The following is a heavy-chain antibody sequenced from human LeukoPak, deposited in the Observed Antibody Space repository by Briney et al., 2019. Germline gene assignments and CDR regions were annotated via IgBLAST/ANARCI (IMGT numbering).Heavy chain of an antibody. D-gene: IGHD5-18*01. Sequence: GGSLRLSCAASGFTFSSYNMIWVRQAPGKGLEWLSYIRASDNTIYYANSVKGRFTIPRDNAKSALYLQMNSLRDEDTAVYYCARDSGYTYGHGFDSWGQGTLVTVSS. V-gene: IGHV3-48*02. CDR3: ARDSGYTYGHGFDS. J-gene: IGHJ4*02. CDR1: GFTFSSYN. CDR2: IRASDNTI.